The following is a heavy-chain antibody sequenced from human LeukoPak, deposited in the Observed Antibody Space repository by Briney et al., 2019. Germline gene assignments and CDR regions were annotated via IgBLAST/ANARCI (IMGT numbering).Heavy chain of an antibody. J-gene: IGHJ4*02. Sequence: SETLSLTCTVSGGSISSYYWSWIRQPPGKGLEWIGYIYYSGSTSYNPSLTSRVTISLDTSKNQFSLKLTSVTTADTAVYYCARAGGVKTAALDLDYWGQGTLVTVSS. CDR2: IYYSGST. CDR3: ARAGGVKTAALDLDY. D-gene: IGHD6-25*01. V-gene: IGHV4-59*01. CDR1: GGSISSYY.